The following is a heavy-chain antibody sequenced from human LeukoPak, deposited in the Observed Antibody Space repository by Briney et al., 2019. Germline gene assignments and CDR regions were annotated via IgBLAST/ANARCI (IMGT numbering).Heavy chain of an antibody. Sequence: ASVKVFCKASGYTFSSYGISWVRQAPGQGLEWMGWISAYNGNTDYAQNLRGRVTMTTDTSTSTAYMELRSLRSDDTAVYYCARDSVDGSGTYYSDSPDYWGQGTLVTVSS. CDR1: GYTFSSYG. V-gene: IGHV1-18*01. D-gene: IGHD3-10*01. CDR3: ARDSVDGSGTYYSDSPDY. J-gene: IGHJ4*02. CDR2: ISAYNGNT.